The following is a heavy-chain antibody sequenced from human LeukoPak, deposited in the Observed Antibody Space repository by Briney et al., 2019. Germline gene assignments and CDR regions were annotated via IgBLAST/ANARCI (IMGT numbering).Heavy chain of an antibody. D-gene: IGHD3-22*01. CDR1: GGSFSGYY. J-gene: IGHJ6*03. V-gene: IGHV4-34*01. CDR3: ARSSEGRYYYDSSGFSYYYYYMDV. Sequence: SETLSPACAVYGGSFSGYYWSWIRQPPGKGLEWIGEINHSGSTKYNPSLKSRVTISVDTSKNQFSLKLSSVTAADTAVYYCARSSEGRYYYDSSGFSYYYYYMDVWGKGTTVTISS. CDR2: INHSGST.